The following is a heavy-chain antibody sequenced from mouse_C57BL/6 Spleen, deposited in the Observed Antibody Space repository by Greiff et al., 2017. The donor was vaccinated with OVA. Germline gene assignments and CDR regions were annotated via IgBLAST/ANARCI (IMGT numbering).Heavy chain of an antibody. D-gene: IGHD1-1*01. Sequence: QVQLQQSGPGLVAPSQCLSITCTVSGFSLTSYGVDWVRQPPGKGLEWLGVIWGGGSTNYNSALMSRLSISKDNSKRQVFLKMNSLQTDDPAIYFCSMHCYGSSWAMDYWGQGTSVTVSS. J-gene: IGHJ4*01. CDR3: SMHCYGSSWAMDY. CDR2: IWGGGST. CDR1: GFSLTSYG. V-gene: IGHV2-9*01.